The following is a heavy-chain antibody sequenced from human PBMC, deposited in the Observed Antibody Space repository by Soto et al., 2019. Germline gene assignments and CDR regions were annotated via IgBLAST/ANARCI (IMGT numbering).Heavy chain of an antibody. CDR1: GDSVSSGNYY. J-gene: IGHJ6*02. Sequence: QVQLQESGPGLVKPSETLSLTCTVSGDSVSSGNYYWSWIRQPPGKGLEWIGYMFDSGSTTYNPSLNTRGPISADTSKNQVFLKLKSVTAADSAVYYCARDYGPSYGAYSNNGWGMDVWGPGTTVTITS. D-gene: IGHD4-17*01. CDR3: ARDYGPSYGAYSNNGWGMDV. V-gene: IGHV4-61*01. CDR2: MFDSGST.